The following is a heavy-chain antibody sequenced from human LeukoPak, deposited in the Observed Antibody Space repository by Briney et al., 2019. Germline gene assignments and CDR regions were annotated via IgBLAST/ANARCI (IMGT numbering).Heavy chain of an antibody. J-gene: IGHJ4*02. CDR1: GSTFDDYA. CDR2: ISWNSGSI. V-gene: IGHV3-9*03. Sequence: GGSLRLSCAASGSTFDDYAMHWVRQAPGKGLEWVSGISWNSGSIVYADSVKGRFTISRDNAKNSLYLQMNSLRAEDMALYYCAKDIQYAPTGHFDYWGQGTLVTVSS. CDR3: AKDIQYAPTGHFDY.